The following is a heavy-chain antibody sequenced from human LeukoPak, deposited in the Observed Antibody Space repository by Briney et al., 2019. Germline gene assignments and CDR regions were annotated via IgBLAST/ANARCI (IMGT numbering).Heavy chain of an antibody. CDR3: ARGPRLWFGESHYYYYGMDV. CDR2: INHSGST. J-gene: IGHJ6*02. V-gene: IGHV4-34*01. Sequence: SETLSLTCAVYGGSFSGYYWSWIRQPPGKGLEWIGEINHSGSTNYNPSLKSRATISVDTSKNQFSLKLSSVTAADTAVYHCARGPRLWFGESHYYYYGMDVWGQGTTVTVSS. CDR1: GGSFSGYY. D-gene: IGHD3-10*01.